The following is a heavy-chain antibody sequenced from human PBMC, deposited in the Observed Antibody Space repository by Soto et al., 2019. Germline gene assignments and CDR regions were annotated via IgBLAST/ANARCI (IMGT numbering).Heavy chain of an antibody. V-gene: IGHV3-9*01. Sequence: LRLSCAASGFTFDDYAMHWVRQAPGKGLEWVSGISWNSGSIGYADSVKGRFTISRDNAKNSLYLQMNSLRAEDTALYYCAKALRDGIVVVTMDVWGQGTTVTVSS. J-gene: IGHJ6*02. CDR2: ISWNSGSI. D-gene: IGHD6-19*01. CDR3: AKALRDGIVVVTMDV. CDR1: GFTFDDYA.